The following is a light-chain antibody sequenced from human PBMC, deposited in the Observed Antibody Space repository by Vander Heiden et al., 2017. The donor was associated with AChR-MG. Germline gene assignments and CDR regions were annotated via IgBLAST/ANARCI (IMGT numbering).Light chain of an antibody. CDR1: ESIRANA. V-gene: IGKV3-20*01. CDR2: GTS. J-gene: IGKJ2*01. Sequence: EIVLTQSPGTLSLSPGGRATLSCRASESIRANALAWYQQKPGQAPRVVIYGTSNRATGIPDRFSGSGSGTDFTLTISKLEPEDFAVYYCQQYGRSTGTFGQGTKLEIK. CDR3: QQYGRSTGT.